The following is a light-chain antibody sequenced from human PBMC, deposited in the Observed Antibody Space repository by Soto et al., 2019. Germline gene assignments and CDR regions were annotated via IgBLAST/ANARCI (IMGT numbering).Light chain of an antibody. Sequence: EIVLTQSPGTLSLSPGERATLSCRASQSVSSSYLAWYQQKPGQPPRLLIYAASSRATGIPDRFSGSGSGTDFTLTISRLEPEDFAVYYCQQYGSSWLTFGGGTKVEIK. V-gene: IGKV3-20*01. J-gene: IGKJ4*01. CDR1: QSVSSSY. CDR2: AAS. CDR3: QQYGSSWLT.